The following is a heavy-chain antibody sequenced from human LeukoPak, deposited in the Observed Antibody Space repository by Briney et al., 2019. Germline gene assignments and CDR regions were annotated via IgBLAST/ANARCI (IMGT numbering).Heavy chain of an antibody. D-gene: IGHD6-6*01. CDR3: ARDRNFESSSFDH. V-gene: IGHV3-30*03. J-gene: IGHJ4*02. Sequence: PGGSLRLSCAASGFTFSSYGMHWVRQAPGKGLEWVAVISYDGSNKYYADSVKGRFTISRDNSKNTLYLQMNSLRSEDTAVYYCARDRNFESSSFDHWGQGTLVTVSS. CDR1: GFTFSSYG. CDR2: ISYDGSNK.